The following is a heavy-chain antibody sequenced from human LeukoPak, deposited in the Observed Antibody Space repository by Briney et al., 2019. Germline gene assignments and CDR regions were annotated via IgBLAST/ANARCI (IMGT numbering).Heavy chain of an antibody. CDR2: INHSGST. CDR1: GGSFSGYY. Sequence: SETLSLTCAVYGGSFSGYYWTWIRQLPGKGLEWIGHINHSGSTNHNPSLKSRVTISLHSSNNQFSLEVTSVTAADTGLYYCARGLAPTGGYYEGGYFYFDYLGQGLLVTVSS. J-gene: IGHJ4*01. V-gene: IGHV4-34*01. CDR3: ARGLAPTGGYYEGGYFYFDY. D-gene: IGHD3-22*01.